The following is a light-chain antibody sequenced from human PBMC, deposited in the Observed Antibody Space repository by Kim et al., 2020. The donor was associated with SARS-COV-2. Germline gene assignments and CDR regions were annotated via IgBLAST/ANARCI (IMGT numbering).Light chain of an antibody. Sequence: LSPGERAPLSCRASQSVSSRYFAWYQQKPGQAPRLLIYGASSRATGIPDRFSGSGSGTDFTLTISRLEPEDFAVYYCQQYGSSPYTFGQGTKLEI. CDR1: QSVSSRY. CDR2: GAS. J-gene: IGKJ2*01. V-gene: IGKV3-20*01. CDR3: QQYGSSPYT.